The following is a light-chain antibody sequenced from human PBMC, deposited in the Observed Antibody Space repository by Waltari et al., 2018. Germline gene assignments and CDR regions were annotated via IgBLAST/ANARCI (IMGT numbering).Light chain of an antibody. Sequence: QSALTQPASVSGSPGQSITISCTGPSRNVGAYTYISWYQQPPGKVPKCMIFDGSNRPSGVSKRFSGSKSGNTASLTISGLQAEDEADDYCTSYTSRNTLVFGSGTKVTVL. V-gene: IGLV2-14*03. CDR1: SRNVGAYTY. CDR3: TSYTSRNTLV. CDR2: DGS. J-gene: IGLJ1*01.